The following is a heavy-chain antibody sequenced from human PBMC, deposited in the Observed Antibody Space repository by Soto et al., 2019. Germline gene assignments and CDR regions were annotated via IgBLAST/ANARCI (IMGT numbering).Heavy chain of an antibody. CDR1: GFTFSSYG. V-gene: IGHV3-33*01. D-gene: IGHD6-13*01. Sequence: GGSLRLSCAASGFTFSSYGMHWVRQAPGKGLEWVAVIWYDGSNKYYADSVKGRFTISRDNSKNTLYLQMNSLRAEDTAVYYCARDLQESSSWYLDGYYYYGMDVWGQGTTVTVSS. J-gene: IGHJ6*02. CDR2: IWYDGSNK. CDR3: ARDLQESSSWYLDGYYYYGMDV.